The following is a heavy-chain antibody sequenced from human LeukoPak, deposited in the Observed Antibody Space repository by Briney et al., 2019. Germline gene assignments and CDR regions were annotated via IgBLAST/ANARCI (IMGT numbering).Heavy chain of an antibody. J-gene: IGHJ4*02. CDR3: ARHEATVTNFDY. V-gene: IGHV4-4*07. D-gene: IGHD4-17*01. Sequence: SETLSLTCSVSGGSISSYYWSWIRQPAGKGLEWIGRIYTSGSTNYNPSLKSRVTMSVDTSKDQISLNLSSVTATDTAVYYCARHEATVTNFDYWGQGTLVTVSS. CDR1: GGSISSYY. CDR2: IYTSGST.